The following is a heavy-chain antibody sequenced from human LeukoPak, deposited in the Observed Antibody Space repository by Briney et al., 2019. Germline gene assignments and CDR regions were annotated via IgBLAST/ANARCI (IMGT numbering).Heavy chain of an antibody. CDR1: DVSIASSFYY. CDR3: ARQRLLGDYFDS. V-gene: IGHV4-39*01. J-gene: IGHJ4*02. Sequence: SETLSLTCTVSDVSIASSFYYWGWIRQPPGKGLQWIGTISYSGTTDYNPSLKNRVTVSIDTSKDHFSLKLTSVTAADSAVYYCARQRLLGDYFDSWGQGALVTVFS. D-gene: IGHD2/OR15-2a*01. CDR2: ISYSGTT.